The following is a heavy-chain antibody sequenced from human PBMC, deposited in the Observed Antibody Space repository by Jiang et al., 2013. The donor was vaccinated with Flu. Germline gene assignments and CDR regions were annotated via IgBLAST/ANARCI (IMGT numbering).Heavy chain of an antibody. CDR1: GGSISTDSYY. CDR3: ARPHSYSSYAMDV. CDR2: IYYTGTT. Sequence: GLVKPSETLSLTCTVSGGSISTDSYYWAWVRQPPGKGLEWIGSIYYTGTTYHNPSLKSRVTISKDAAKNSFSLKLTSVTAADTAVYFCARPHSYSSYAMDVWGHGTTVTVSS. J-gene: IGHJ6*02. V-gene: IGHV4-39*02. D-gene: IGHD5-18*01.